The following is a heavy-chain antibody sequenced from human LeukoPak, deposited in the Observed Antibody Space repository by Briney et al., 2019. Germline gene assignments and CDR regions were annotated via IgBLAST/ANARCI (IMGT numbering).Heavy chain of an antibody. CDR3: ARALYYYGSGTFRYYYYYMDV. V-gene: IGHV4-34*01. J-gene: IGHJ6*03. D-gene: IGHD3-10*01. Sequence: SETLSLTCAVYGGSFSGYYWSWIRQPPGKGLEWIGEINHSGSTNYNPSLKSRVTISVDTSKNQFSLKLSSVTAADTAVYYCARALYYYGSGTFRYYYYYMDVWGKGTTVTVSS. CDR1: GGSFSGYY. CDR2: INHSGST.